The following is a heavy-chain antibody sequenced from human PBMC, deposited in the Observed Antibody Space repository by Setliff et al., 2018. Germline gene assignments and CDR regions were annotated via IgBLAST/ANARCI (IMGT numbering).Heavy chain of an antibody. CDR2: ITVSGNT. Sequence: GGSLRLSCAASGFTFSNYAMTWVRQAPGKGLEWVSAITVSGNTHYADSVKGRFTISRDNSKNSLYLQMNSLRAEDTAVYYCARNGDVDTGFLGYYYYYYMDVWGKGTTVTVSS. CDR1: GFTFSNYA. CDR3: ARNGDVDTGFLGYYYYYYMDV. V-gene: IGHV3-23*01. J-gene: IGHJ6*03. D-gene: IGHD5-18*01.